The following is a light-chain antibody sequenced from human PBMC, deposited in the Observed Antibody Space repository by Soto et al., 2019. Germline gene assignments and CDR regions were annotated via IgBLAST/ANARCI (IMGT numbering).Light chain of an antibody. CDR2: YNN. CDR3: ATWDDSLNSPV. CDR1: SSNIGSNT. Sequence: QSVLTQPPSASGTPGQRVTISCSGSSSNIGSNTVNWYHQLPGTAPKLLIYYNNQRPSGVPDRFSGSKSGTSASLAISGLQSEDEADYYCATWDDSLNSPVFGGGTKLTV. V-gene: IGLV1-44*01. J-gene: IGLJ3*02.